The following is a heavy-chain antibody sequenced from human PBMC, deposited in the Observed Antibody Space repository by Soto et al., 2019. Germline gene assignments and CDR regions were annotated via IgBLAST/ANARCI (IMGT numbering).Heavy chain of an antibody. V-gene: IGHV1-2*04. CDR3: ARGPPFEYSSSYNWFDP. J-gene: IGHJ5*02. D-gene: IGHD6-6*01. Sequence: ASVKVSCKASGYTFTGYYMHWVRQAPGQGLEWMGWINPNSGGTSYAQKFQGWVTMTRDTSISTAYMELSRLRSDDTAVYYCARGPPFEYSSSYNWFDPWGQGTLVTVSS. CDR2: INPNSGGT. CDR1: GYTFTGYY.